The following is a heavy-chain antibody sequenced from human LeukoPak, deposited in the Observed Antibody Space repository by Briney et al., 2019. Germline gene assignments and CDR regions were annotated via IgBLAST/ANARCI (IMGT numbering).Heavy chain of an antibody. D-gene: IGHD6-19*01. CDR2: INPNSGAT. V-gene: IGHV1-2*02. Sequence: ASVKVSCKASGYTFTGYYMHWVRQAPGQGLEWMGWINPNSGATNYAQKFQGRVTMTRDTSISTAYMELSRLRSDDTAVYYCARDLAVAGTGWFDPWGQGTLVTVSS. J-gene: IGHJ5*02. CDR1: GYTFTGYY. CDR3: ARDLAVAGTGWFDP.